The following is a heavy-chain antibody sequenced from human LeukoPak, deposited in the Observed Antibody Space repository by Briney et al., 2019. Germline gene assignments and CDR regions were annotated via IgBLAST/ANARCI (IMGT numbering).Heavy chain of an antibody. D-gene: IGHD3-22*01. CDR3: ARDVGYYYDSSGYYFDY. V-gene: IGHV3-7*01. Sequence: GGSLRLSCAASGFTFSSYWMSWVRQAPGKGLEWVANIKQDGSEKYYVDSVKGRFTISRDNARNSLYLQMNSLRAEDTAVYYCARDVGYYYDSSGYYFDYWGQGTLVTVSS. J-gene: IGHJ4*02. CDR2: IKQDGSEK. CDR1: GFTFSSYW.